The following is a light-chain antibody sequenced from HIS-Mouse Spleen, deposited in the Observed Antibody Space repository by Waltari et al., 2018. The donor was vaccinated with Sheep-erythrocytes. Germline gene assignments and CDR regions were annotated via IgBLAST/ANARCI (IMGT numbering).Light chain of an antibody. CDR3: CSYAGSYNHV. CDR1: SSDGGGYNY. Sequence: QSALTQPRSVSGSPGQSVTISCTGTSSDGGGYNYVSWYQQHPGKAPKLRIYDVSKRPSGVPDRFSGSKSGNTASLTISGLQAEDEADYYCCSYAGSYNHVFATGTKVTVL. J-gene: IGLJ1*01. CDR2: DVS. V-gene: IGLV2-11*01.